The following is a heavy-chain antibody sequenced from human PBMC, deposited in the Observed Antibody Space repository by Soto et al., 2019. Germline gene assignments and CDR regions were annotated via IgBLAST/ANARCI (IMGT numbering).Heavy chain of an antibody. J-gene: IGHJ1*01. CDR2: ISGSGGST. D-gene: IGHD2-15*01. CDR1: GFTFSSYA. V-gene: IGHV3-23*01. CDR3: AKDRAIVVVVAANNLYFQH. Sequence: EVQLLESGGGLVQPGGSLRLSCAASGFTFSSYAMSWVRQAPGKGLEWVSAISGSGGSTYYADSVKGRFTISRDISKNTLYLQMNSLRAEDTAVYYCAKDRAIVVVVAANNLYFQHWGQGTLVTVSS.